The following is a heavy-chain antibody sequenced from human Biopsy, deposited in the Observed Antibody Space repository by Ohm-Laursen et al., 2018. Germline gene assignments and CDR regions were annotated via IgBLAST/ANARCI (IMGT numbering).Heavy chain of an antibody. V-gene: IGHV1-2*02. Sequence: AASVKVSCKASGYTFTDYYVHWVRQAPGHGLEWMGWIDTINGGARYAQKFQGRVTMTRDTSISTAYMELSRLTSDDTAVYYCARERYPWGQGTLVTVSS. CDR3: ARERYP. J-gene: IGHJ5*02. CDR1: GYTFTDYY. CDR2: IDTINGGA.